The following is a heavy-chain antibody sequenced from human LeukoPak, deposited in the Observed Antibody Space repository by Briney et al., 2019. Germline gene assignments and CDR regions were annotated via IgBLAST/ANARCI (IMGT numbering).Heavy chain of an antibody. Sequence: GGSLRLSCAAPGFTFDYYAMPWVRQAPGKGLEWVSAISGSGGSTYYADSVKGRFTISRDNSKNTLYLQMNSLRAEDTAVYYCAKASRTSSSPIDYWGQGTLVTVSS. J-gene: IGHJ4*02. CDR3: AKASRTSSSPIDY. V-gene: IGHV3-23*01. D-gene: IGHD6-6*01. CDR2: ISGSGGST. CDR1: GFTFDYYA.